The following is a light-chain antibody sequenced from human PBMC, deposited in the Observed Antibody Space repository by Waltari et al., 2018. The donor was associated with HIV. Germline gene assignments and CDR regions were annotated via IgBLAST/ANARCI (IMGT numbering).Light chain of an antibody. J-gene: IGLJ1*01. Sequence: QSALTQPASVSGSPGQSITISCTGTSSDVGGYNHVSWYQQHPGKAPKLMIYEVSNRPSGVSNRFSGSKSGSTASLTISGLQAEDEADYYCCSYTSTRTPVFGTGTKVTVL. CDR3: CSYTSTRTPV. CDR2: EVS. CDR1: SSDVGGYNH. V-gene: IGLV2-14*01.